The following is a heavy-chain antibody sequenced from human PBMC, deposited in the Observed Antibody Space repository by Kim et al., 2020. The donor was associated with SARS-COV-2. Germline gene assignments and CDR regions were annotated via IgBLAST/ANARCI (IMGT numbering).Heavy chain of an antibody. CDR3: AKSTAASSSWNFDY. J-gene: IGHJ4*02. V-gene: IGHV3-23*01. D-gene: IGHD6-13*01. Sequence: DTVKERFIISSDNSKNTRDLQMNSLRVEDTAVYYCAKSTAASSSWNFDYWGQGTLVTVSS.